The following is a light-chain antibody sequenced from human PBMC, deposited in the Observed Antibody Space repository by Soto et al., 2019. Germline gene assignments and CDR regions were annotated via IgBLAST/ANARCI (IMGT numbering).Light chain of an antibody. V-gene: IGKV3-20*01. CDR1: PSVSGY. CDR3: QQYGSATPWT. J-gene: IGKJ1*01. CDR2: DAS. Sequence: IVCSQSPVTLSLSPWSRAALLCRSSPSVSGYLAWDQQKPGQAPRLLIFDASNWATGIPARFSGSGSGTDFTLTISRLEPEAFAVYYCQQYGSATPWTFGQGTKMDIK.